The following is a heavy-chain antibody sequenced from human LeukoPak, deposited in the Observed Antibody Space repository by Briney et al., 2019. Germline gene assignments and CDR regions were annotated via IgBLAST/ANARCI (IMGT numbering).Heavy chain of an antibody. V-gene: IGHV4-59*08. CDR2: IYYSGST. Sequence: SETLSLTCTVSGGSISSYYWSWIRKPSGKGLEWIGYIYYSGSTNYNPSLKGRVSISVDRSKNQFSLRLSSVTAADTAVYYCAKMGPAAAGIIDWGQGTLVTVSS. CDR1: GGSISSYY. D-gene: IGHD6-13*01. J-gene: IGHJ4*02. CDR3: AKMGPAAAGIID.